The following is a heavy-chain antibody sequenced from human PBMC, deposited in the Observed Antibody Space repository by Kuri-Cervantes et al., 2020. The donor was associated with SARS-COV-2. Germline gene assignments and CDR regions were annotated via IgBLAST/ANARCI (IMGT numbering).Heavy chain of an antibody. CDR2: ISAYNGNT. CDR3: ARAYQYLGWWFDP. Sequence: SVNVSCKASGYTFTSYGISWVRQAPGQGLEWMGWISAYNGNTNYAQKLQGRVTMTTDTSTSTAYMELRSLRSDDTAVYYCARAYQYLGWWFDPWGQGTLVTVSS. V-gene: IGHV1-18*01. CDR1: GYTFTSYG. D-gene: IGHD3-9*01. J-gene: IGHJ5*02.